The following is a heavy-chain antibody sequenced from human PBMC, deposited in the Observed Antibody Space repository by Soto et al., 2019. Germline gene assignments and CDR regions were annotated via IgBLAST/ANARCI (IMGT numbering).Heavy chain of an antibody. V-gene: IGHV4-34*01. CDR3: ARGRVLGGTYLDY. D-gene: IGHD1-1*01. J-gene: IGHJ4*02. Sequence: QVQLQQWGAGLLKPSETLSLSCAVYGESFSGYYWSWIRQPPGKGLEWIGEINRSGSTKYNPSLKSRVTISVDTSKNQFSLTLISVTAADTAVYYCARGRVLGGTYLDYWGQGTLVTVSS. CDR1: GESFSGYY. CDR2: INRSGST.